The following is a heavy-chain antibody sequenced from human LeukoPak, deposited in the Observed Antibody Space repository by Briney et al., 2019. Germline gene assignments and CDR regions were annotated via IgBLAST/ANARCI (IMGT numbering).Heavy chain of an antibody. CDR2: MNPNSGNT. V-gene: IGHV1-8*03. Sequence: RGASVKVSCKASGYTFTSYDINWVRQATGQGLEWMGWMNPNSGNTGYAQKFQGRVTITRNTSISTAYMELSSLRSEDTAVYYCARDRHYDSSGYYGYWGQGTLVTVSS. CDR3: ARDRHYDSSGYYGY. D-gene: IGHD3-22*01. CDR1: GYTFTSYD. J-gene: IGHJ4*02.